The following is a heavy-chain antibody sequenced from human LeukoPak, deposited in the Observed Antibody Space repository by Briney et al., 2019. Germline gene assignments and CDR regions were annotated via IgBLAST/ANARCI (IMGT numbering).Heavy chain of an antibody. CDR1: GFTFATYG. CDR2: AGDSAATT. Sequence: GGSQRLSCAASGFTFATYGMSWVRQAPGKGLEWVSVAGDSAATTHYADSVKGRFFISRDNSKNTVHLQMNNLRAEDTAVYYCAKDSFTVVRGVGSDDGFAVWGQGTMVSVSS. CDR3: AKDSFTVVRGVGSDDGFAV. V-gene: IGHV3-23*01. D-gene: IGHD3-10*01. J-gene: IGHJ3*01.